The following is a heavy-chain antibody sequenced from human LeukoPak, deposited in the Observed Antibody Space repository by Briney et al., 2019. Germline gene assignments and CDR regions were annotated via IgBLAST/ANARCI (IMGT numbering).Heavy chain of an antibody. Sequence: VESLRISCKGSGYSFTTYWIGWVRQMPGKGLEWMGILYPDDSETTYSPSFQGQVTISADKSLRTAYLQWSSLKASDTAMYFCAMGYGDLLTSFDYWGHGTLVTVSS. J-gene: IGHJ4*01. CDR2: LYPDDSET. V-gene: IGHV5-51*01. CDR3: AMGYGDLLTSFDY. D-gene: IGHD5-12*01. CDR1: GYSFTTYW.